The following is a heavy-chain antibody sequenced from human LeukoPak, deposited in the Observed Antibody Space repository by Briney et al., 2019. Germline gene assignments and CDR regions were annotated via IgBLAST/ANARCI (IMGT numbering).Heavy chain of an antibody. CDR3: ARGDCSSTSCPPGFDY. Sequence: PSETLSLTCTVSGYSISSGYYWGWIRQPPGKGLEWIGSIHHSGSTNYNPSLKSRVTISLDTSKNQFSLRLSSVTAADTAVYYCARGDCSSTSCPPGFDYWGQGTLVTVSS. CDR2: IHHSGST. CDR1: GYSISSGYY. D-gene: IGHD2-2*01. J-gene: IGHJ4*02. V-gene: IGHV4-38-2*02.